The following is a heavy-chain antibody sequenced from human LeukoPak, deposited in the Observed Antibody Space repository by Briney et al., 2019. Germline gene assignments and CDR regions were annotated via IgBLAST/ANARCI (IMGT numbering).Heavy chain of an antibody. V-gene: IGHV3-30*18. CDR2: ISYDGSNK. J-gene: IGHJ6*02. D-gene: IGHD3-10*01. CDR3: AKGLYGSGSYYTNYYYYGMDV. CDR1: GFTFSGYG. Sequence: PGGSLRLSCAASGFTFSGYGMHWVRQAPGKGLEWVAVISYDGSNKYYADSVKGRFTISRDNSKNTLYLQMNSLRAEDTAVYYCAKGLYGSGSYYTNYYYYGMDVWGQGTTVTVSS.